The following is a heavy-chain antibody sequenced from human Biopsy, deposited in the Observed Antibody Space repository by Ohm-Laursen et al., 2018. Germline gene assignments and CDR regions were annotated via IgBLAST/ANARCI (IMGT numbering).Heavy chain of an antibody. Sequence: TLSLTCAVYGGSFSGYYWTWIRQPPGKGLEWIGEINHRGSASYNPSLESRITVLVDTSKNQFSLKLRSVSAADTAVYFCARALDYYDPYYYYAMDVWGQGTSVTVSS. V-gene: IGHV4-34*01. J-gene: IGHJ6*02. D-gene: IGHD3-16*01. CDR1: GGSFSGYY. CDR2: INHRGSA. CDR3: ARALDYYDPYYYYAMDV.